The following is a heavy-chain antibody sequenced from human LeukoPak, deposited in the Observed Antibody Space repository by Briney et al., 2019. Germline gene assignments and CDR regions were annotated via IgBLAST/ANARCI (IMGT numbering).Heavy chain of an antibody. CDR2: ISESGGGT. J-gene: IGHJ6*02. D-gene: IGHD3-10*01. CDR1: GFTFSGYA. V-gene: IGHV3-23*01. Sequence: GGSLRLSCAASGFTFSGYAMSWVRQTPGKGLEWVAGISESGGGTYYADSVKGRFTISRDNSKNTLYLQMNSLRVEDTAVYYCAKSQLVRGGYYYYGMDVWGQGTTVTVSS. CDR3: AKSQLVRGGYYYYGMDV.